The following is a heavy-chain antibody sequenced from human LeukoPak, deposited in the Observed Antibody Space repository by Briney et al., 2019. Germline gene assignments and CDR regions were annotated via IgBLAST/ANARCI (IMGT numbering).Heavy chain of an antibody. V-gene: IGHV4-34*01. CDR1: GGSFSGYY. Sequence: SETLSLTCAVYGGSFSGYYWSWIRQPPGKGLEWIGEINHSGSTNYNPSPKSRVTISVDTSKNQFSLKLSSVTAADTAVYYCARGRRYCSSTSCYTSYYYYYMDVWGKGTTVTVSS. CDR2: INHSGST. D-gene: IGHD2-2*02. CDR3: ARGRRYCSSTSCYTSYYYYYMDV. J-gene: IGHJ6*03.